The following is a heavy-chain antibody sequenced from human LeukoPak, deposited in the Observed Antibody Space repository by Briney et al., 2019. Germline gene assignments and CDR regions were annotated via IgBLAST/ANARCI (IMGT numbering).Heavy chain of an antibody. D-gene: IGHD2-2*01. CDR3: AKWLGYCSSSSCPNGDY. V-gene: IGHV3-23*01. CDR2: ISGSGGST. J-gene: IGHJ4*02. CDR1: GLTFSSYA. Sequence: PGGSLRLSCAASGLTFSSYAMSWVRQAPGKGLEWVSAISGSGGSTYYADSVKGRFTISRDNSKNTLYLQMNSLRAEDTAGYYCAKWLGYCSSSSCPNGDYWGQGTLVTVSS.